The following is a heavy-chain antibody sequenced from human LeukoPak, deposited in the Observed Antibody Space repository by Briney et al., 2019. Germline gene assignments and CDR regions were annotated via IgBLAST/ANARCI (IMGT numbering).Heavy chain of an antibody. D-gene: IGHD3-3*01. J-gene: IGHJ4*02. V-gene: IGHV4-34*01. CDR3: ARVQDDSLH. CDR2: INHSGST. Sequence: SETLSLTCAVYGGSFSGYYWTWIRQPPGKGLERIGEINHSGSTNYNPSLKSRVTISVDTPKNQFSLKVSSVTAADTAVYYCARVQDDSLHWDQGTLVIVSS. CDR1: GGSFSGYY.